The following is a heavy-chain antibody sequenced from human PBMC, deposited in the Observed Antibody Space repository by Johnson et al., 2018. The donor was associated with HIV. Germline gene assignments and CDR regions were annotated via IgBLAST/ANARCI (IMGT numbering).Heavy chain of an antibody. V-gene: IGHV3-30*03. J-gene: IGHJ3*02. D-gene: IGHD2-15*01. CDR1: GFTFSSYG. CDR2: ISYDVSSQ. CDR3: ASYCSGGSCYRRSPSDAFDI. Sequence: VQLVESGGGVVQPGGSLRLSCAASGFTFSSYGMDWVRQAPGQGLEWVAAISYDVSSQYYADAVKGRFTISRDNSKNTLYLQMNSLRAEDTAVYYCASYCSGGSCYRRSPSDAFDIWGQGTMVTVSS.